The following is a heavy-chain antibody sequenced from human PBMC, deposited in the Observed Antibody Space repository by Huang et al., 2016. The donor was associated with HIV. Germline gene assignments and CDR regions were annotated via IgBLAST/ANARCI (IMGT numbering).Heavy chain of an antibody. J-gene: IGHJ3*02. CDR3: AAGYDTYYDI. D-gene: IGHD2-21*01. Sequence: QVQLVQSGAEVQKPGASVKVSCKVSGYTLTELSIHWVRQAPGKGGERMGGVAPEHGETIYAQNFQGRVNMTEDTSTDTAYMELHSLRPEDTAVYYCAAGYDTYYDIWGQGTMVIASS. CDR2: VAPEHGET. V-gene: IGHV1-24*01. CDR1: GYTLTELS.